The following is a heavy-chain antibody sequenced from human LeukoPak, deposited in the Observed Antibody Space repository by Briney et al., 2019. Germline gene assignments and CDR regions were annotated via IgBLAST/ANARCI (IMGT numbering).Heavy chain of an antibody. CDR3: ARDPGDSGSWGAFDI. J-gene: IGHJ3*02. Sequence: GGSLRLSCAASGFTFSSYAMSWVRQAPGKGLEWVASIKQDGSNKHYVDSVKGRFTVSRDNANNSLYLQMDSLRAEDTAVYYCARDPGDSGSWGAFDIWGQGTRVIVS. CDR2: IKQDGSNK. V-gene: IGHV3-7*01. D-gene: IGHD3-10*01. CDR1: GFTFSSYA.